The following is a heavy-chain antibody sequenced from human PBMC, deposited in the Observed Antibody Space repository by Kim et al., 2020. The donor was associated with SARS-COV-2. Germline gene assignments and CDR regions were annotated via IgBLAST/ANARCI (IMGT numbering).Heavy chain of an antibody. J-gene: IGHJ6*02. CDR3: AREDAAKHLRYFDWYHPGPRYYGMDV. CDR2: ISSSSSTI. D-gene: IGHD3-9*01. CDR1: GFTFSSYS. Sequence: GGSLRLSCAASGFTFSSYSMNWVRQAPGKGLEWVSYISSSSSTIYYADSVKGRFTISRDNAKNSLYLQMNSLRDEDTAVYYCAREDAAKHLRYFDWYHPGPRYYGMDVWGQGTTVTVSS. V-gene: IGHV3-48*02.